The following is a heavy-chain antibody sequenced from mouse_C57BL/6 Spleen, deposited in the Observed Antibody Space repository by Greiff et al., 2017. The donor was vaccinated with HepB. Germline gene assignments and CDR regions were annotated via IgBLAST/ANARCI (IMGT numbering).Heavy chain of an antibody. CDR3: ARRDYYGSSWAMDY. D-gene: IGHD1-1*01. Sequence: QVQLQQPGAELVKPGASVKMSCKASGYTSTSYWITWVKQRPGQGLEWIGDVYPGSGSTNYNEKFKSKATLTVDTSSSTAYMQLSSRTSEDSAVYYCARRDYYGSSWAMDYWGQGTSVTVSS. CDR2: VYPGSGST. J-gene: IGHJ4*01. CDR1: GYTSTSYW. V-gene: IGHV1-55*01.